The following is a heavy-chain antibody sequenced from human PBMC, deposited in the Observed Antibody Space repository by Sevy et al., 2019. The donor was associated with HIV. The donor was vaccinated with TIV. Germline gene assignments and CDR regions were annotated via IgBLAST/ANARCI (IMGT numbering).Heavy chain of an antibody. V-gene: IGHV3-23*01. CDR3: AREGCTKPHDY. D-gene: IGHD2-8*01. J-gene: IGHJ4*02. CDR2: LSFGCGEI. CDR1: GFTFSKYS. Sequence: GGSLRLSCAASGFTFSKYSMSWVRQPPGKGLEWVSTLSFGCGEINYADSVKGRSTISRENSKSSVYLQMNNLRPEDTGVYYCAREGCTKPHDYWGQGTLVTVSS.